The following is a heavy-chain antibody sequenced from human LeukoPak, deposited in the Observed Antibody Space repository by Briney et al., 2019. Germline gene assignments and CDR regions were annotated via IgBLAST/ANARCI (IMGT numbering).Heavy chain of an antibody. Sequence: GGSLRLSCAASGFSFSNFGMNWVRQAPGKGLEWVALIRYDGTSEYYADSVKGRFTISRDNSKNMLYLQMNSLRAEDTAVYYCAKDGGSWDFDFWGQGTLVTVSS. CDR1: GFSFSNFG. CDR3: AKDGGSWDFDF. V-gene: IGHV3-30*02. CDR2: IRYDGTSE. J-gene: IGHJ4*02. D-gene: IGHD6-13*01.